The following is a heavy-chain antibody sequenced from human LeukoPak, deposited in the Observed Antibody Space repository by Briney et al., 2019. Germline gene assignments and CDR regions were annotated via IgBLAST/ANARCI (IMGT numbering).Heavy chain of an antibody. Sequence: PSETLSLTCTVSGGSISSYYWSWIRQPPGKGLEWIGYIYYSGSTSYNPSLKSRVTISVDTSKNQFSLKLSSVTAADTAVYYCARDYDILTGYGDWFDPWGQGTLVTVSS. CDR3: ARDYDILTGYGDWFDP. CDR1: GGSISSYY. V-gene: IGHV4-59*12. CDR2: IYYSGST. D-gene: IGHD3-9*01. J-gene: IGHJ5*02.